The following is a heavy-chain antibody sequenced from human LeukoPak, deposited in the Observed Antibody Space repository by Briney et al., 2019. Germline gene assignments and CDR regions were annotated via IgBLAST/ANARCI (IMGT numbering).Heavy chain of an antibody. V-gene: IGHV1-2*02. J-gene: IGHJ5*02. CDR2: INPKSGGT. D-gene: IGHD6-19*01. CDR1: GYTFTGYY. Sequence: GASVKVSCKASGYTFTGYYMHWVRQAPGQGLEWMGWINPKSGGTNYSQKFQGRVTITRDTSISTAYMELSRLRSDDTAVYYCARGPRYSSGWYLTSPWGQGTLVTVSS. CDR3: ARGPRYSSGWYLTSP.